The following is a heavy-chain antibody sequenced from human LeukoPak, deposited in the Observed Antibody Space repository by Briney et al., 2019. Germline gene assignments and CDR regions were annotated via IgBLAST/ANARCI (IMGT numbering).Heavy chain of an antibody. V-gene: IGHV4-39*07. Sequence: PSETLSLTCTVSGGSISSSSYYWSWIRQPPGKGLEWIGEINHSGSTNYNPSLKSRVTISVDTSKNQFSLKLSSVTAADTAVYYCARGRTTVVTPTPRDLDYWGHGTLVTVSS. CDR1: GGSISSSSYY. CDR2: INHSGST. CDR3: ARGRTTVVTPTPRDLDY. D-gene: IGHD4-23*01. J-gene: IGHJ4*01.